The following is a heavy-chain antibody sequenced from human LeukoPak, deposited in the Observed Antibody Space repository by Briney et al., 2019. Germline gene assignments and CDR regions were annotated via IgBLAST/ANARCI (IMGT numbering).Heavy chain of an antibody. CDR2: INPSGGST. V-gene: IGHV1-46*01. J-gene: IGHJ3*02. CDR1: GYTFTSYY. D-gene: IGHD3-22*01. Sequence: ASVEVSCKASGYTFTSYYMHWVRQAPGQGLEWMGIINPSGGSTSYAQKFQGRVTMTRGTSTSTVYMELSSLRSEDTAVYYCARDLQMNYYDSSGYYYHDAFDIWGQGTMVTVSS. CDR3: ARDLQMNYYDSSGYYYHDAFDI.